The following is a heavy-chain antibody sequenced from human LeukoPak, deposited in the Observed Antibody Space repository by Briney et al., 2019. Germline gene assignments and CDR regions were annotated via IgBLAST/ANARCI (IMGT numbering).Heavy chain of an antibody. D-gene: IGHD3-3*01. J-gene: IGHJ4*02. CDR3: AKDLGVRFSEWLLHY. Sequence: GGSLRLSCAASGFTFSSYGMHWVRQAPGKGLEWVAVISYDGSNKYYADSVKGRFTISRDNSKNTLYLQMNSLRAEDTAVYYCAKDLGVRFSEWLLHYWGQGTLVTVSS. V-gene: IGHV3-30*18. CDR1: GFTFSSYG. CDR2: ISYDGSNK.